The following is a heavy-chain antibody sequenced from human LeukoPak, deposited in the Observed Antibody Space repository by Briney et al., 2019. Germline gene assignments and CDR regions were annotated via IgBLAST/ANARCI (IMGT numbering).Heavy chain of an antibody. J-gene: IGHJ6*02. V-gene: IGHV1-69*02. CDR3: ASCFWSGYKSSYYYGMDV. CDR2: IIPILGIA. D-gene: IGHD3-3*01. CDR1: GGTFSSYT. Sequence: ASVKVSCKASGGTFSSYTISWVRQAPGQGLEWMGRIIPILGIANYAQKLQGRVTITADKSTSTAYMELSSLRSEDTAVYYCASCFWSGYKSSYYYGMDVWGQGTTVTVSS.